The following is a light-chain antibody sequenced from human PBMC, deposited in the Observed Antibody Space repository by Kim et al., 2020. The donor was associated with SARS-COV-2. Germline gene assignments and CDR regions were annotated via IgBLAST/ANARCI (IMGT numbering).Light chain of an antibody. CDR1: QSINSRF. V-gene: IGKV3-20*01. Sequence: SPGESAAPSCRASQSINSRFLAWYQQRPGQAPRLLIYGASSRDTGIPDRFSGSGSGTDFTLTITRLEPEDVAVYFCQHYDNSPLTFGGGTKLEI. J-gene: IGKJ4*01. CDR3: QHYDNSPLT. CDR2: GAS.